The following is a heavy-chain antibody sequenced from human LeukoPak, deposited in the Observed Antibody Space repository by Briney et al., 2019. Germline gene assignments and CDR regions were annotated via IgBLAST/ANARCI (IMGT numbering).Heavy chain of an antibody. Sequence: SETLSLTCTVSGGSIRSSSYYWGWIRQPPGKGLEWIGSIYYSGSTYYNPSLKSRVTISVDTSKNQFSLKLSSVTAADTAVYYCAMQYYDFWSGYNPWFDPWGQGTLVTVSS. V-gene: IGHV4-39*07. D-gene: IGHD3-3*01. CDR3: AMQYYDFWSGYNPWFDP. J-gene: IGHJ5*02. CDR1: GGSIRSSSYY. CDR2: IYYSGST.